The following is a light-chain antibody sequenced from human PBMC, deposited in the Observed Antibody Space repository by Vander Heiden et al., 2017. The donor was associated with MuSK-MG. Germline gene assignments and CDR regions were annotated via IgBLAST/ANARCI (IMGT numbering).Light chain of an antibody. CDR1: QAIFNY. V-gene: IGKV1-27*01. CDR2: GAS. J-gene: IGKJ3*01. Sequence: DIQMTQSPSSLSASVGDRVTITCRASQAIFNYLAWYQQKPGQVPKLLIFGASTLQPGVSSRFSGSGSGTSFTLTISSLQPEDVATYYCQKDNSAPFTFGHGTKVDIK. CDR3: QKDNSAPFT.